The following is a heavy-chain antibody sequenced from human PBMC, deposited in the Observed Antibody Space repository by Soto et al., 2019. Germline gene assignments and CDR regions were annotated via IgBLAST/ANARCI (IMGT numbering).Heavy chain of an antibody. Sequence: GGSLRLSCAASGFTFSSYGMHWVRQAPGKGLEWVAVISYDGSNKYYADSVKGRFTISRDNSKNTLYLQMNSLRAEDTAVYYCAKDLYYYGSGSYWGYYYYYGMDVWGQGTTVTVSS. CDR1: GFTFSSYG. V-gene: IGHV3-30*18. D-gene: IGHD3-10*01. J-gene: IGHJ6*02. CDR3: AKDLYYYGSGSYWGYYYYYGMDV. CDR2: ISYDGSNK.